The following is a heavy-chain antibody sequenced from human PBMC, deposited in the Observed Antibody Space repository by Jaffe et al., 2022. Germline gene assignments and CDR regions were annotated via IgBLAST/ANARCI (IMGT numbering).Heavy chain of an antibody. D-gene: IGHD3-22*01. CDR3: ARAPGWYYYDSSGPRDYYYYYMDV. J-gene: IGHJ6*03. V-gene: IGHV1-69*05. CDR2: IIPIFGTA. CDR1: GGTFSSYA. Sequence: QVQLVQSGAEVKKPGSSVKVSCKASGGTFSSYAISWVRQAPGQGLEWMGGIIPIFGTANYAQKFQGRVTITTDESTSTAYMELSSLRSEDTAVYYCARAPGWYYYDSSGPRDYYYYYMDVWGKGTTVTVSS.